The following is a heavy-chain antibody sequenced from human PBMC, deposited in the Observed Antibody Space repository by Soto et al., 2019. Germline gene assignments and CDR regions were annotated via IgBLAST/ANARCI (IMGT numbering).Heavy chain of an antibody. CDR3: ARRSYYGSGVVY. CDR1: GGSISSYY. V-gene: IGHV4-59*08. D-gene: IGHD3-10*01. J-gene: IGHJ4*02. Sequence: SETLSLTCTVSGGSISSYYWSWIRQPSGKGLEWIGYIYYSGSTNYNPSLKSRVTISVDTSKNQFSLKLSSVTAADTAVYYCARRSYYGSGVVYWGQGTLVTVSS. CDR2: IYYSGST.